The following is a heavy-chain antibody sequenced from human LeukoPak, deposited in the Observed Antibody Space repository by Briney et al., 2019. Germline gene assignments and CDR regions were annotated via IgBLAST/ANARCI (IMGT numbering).Heavy chain of an antibody. Sequence: PSETLSLTCTVSGGSISSYYWSCIRQPPGKGLEWIGYIYYSGSTNYNPSLKSRVTISVDTSKNQFSLRLSSVTAADTAVYFCAKWASDNRAFDLWGQGTLVTVSS. CDR3: AKWASDNRAFDL. CDR2: IYYSGST. CDR1: GGSISSYY. D-gene: IGHD2-8*01. V-gene: IGHV4-59*08. J-gene: IGHJ4*02.